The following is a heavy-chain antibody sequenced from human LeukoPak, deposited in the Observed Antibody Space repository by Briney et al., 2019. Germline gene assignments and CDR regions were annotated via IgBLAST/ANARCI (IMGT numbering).Heavy chain of an antibody. CDR2: ISSSGSTI. Sequence: PGGSLRLSCAASGLTFSSYEMNWVRQAPGKGLEWVSYISSSGSTIYYADSVKGRFTISRDNAKNSLYLQMNSLRAEDTAVYYCARAPGTRQDYWGQGTLVTVSS. CDR1: GLTFSSYE. V-gene: IGHV3-48*03. CDR3: ARAPGTRQDY. J-gene: IGHJ4*02.